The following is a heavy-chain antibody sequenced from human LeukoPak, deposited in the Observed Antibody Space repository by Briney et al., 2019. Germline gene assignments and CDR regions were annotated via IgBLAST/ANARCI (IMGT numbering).Heavy chain of an antibody. D-gene: IGHD3-16*02. Sequence: GGSLRLSCTASGFTFGDYAMSWVRQAPGKGLEWVGFIRSKAYGGTTEYAASVKGRFTISRDNAKNSLYLQMNSLRAEDTAVYYCARLSDAFDIWGQGTMVTVSS. J-gene: IGHJ3*02. CDR2: IRSKAYGGTT. V-gene: IGHV3-49*04. CDR3: ARLSDAFDI. CDR1: GFTFGDYA.